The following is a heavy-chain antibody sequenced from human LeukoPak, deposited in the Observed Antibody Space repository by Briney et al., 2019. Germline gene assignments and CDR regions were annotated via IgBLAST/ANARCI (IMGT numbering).Heavy chain of an antibody. J-gene: IGHJ6*02. V-gene: IGHV3-74*01. CDR1: GFTFSSYW. CDR3: ARVGRQLRHYYYYGMDV. Sequence: GGSLRLSCAASGFTFSSYWMHWARQAPGKGLVWVSRINSDGSSTSYADSVKGRFTISRDNAKNTLYLQMNSLRAEDTAVYYCARVGRQLRHYYYYGMDVWGQGTTVTVSS. D-gene: IGHD1-26*01. CDR2: INSDGSST.